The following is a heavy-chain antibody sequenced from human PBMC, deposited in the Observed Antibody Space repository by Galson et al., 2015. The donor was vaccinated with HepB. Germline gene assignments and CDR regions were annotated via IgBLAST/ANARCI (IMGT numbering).Heavy chain of an antibody. D-gene: IGHD6-13*01. CDR3: TSSAAGAFDI. CDR2: IRNKTNNYAT. V-gene: IGHV3-73*01. CDR1: GFTFSVSA. Sequence: LRLSCAGSGFTFSVSAMHWVRQASGKGLEWVGRIRNKTNNYATSYAAAVKGKFTISRDDSKNTTYLQMNSLKSEDTAVYYCTSSAAGAFDIWGQGTRVAVSS. J-gene: IGHJ3*02.